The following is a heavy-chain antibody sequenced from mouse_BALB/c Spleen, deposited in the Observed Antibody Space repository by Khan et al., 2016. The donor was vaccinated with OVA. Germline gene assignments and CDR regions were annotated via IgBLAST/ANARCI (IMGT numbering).Heavy chain of an antibody. V-gene: IGHV5-17*02. J-gene: IGHJ4*01. Sequence: EVELVESGGGLVQPGGSRKLSCAASGFTFSSFGMHWVRQAPEKGLEWVAYISSGSATIYYADTVKGRFTISRDNPKNTLFLQLTSLRSEDTAMDYCARREAIDYWGQGTSVTVAS. CDR1: GFTFSSFG. CDR2: ISSGSATI. CDR3: ARREAIDY.